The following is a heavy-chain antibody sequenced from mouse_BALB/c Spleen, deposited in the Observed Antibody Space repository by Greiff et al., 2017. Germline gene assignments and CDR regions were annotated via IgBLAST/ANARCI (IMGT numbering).Heavy chain of an antibody. CDR1: GYAFTNYL. Sequence: VQLQQSGAELVRPGTSVKVSCKASGYAFTNYLIEWVKQRPGQGLEWIGVINPGSGGTNYNEKFKGKATLTADKSSSTAYLQLSSLTSDDSAVYVCARAPDYAMDYWGQGTSVTVSS. V-gene: IGHV1-54*01. CDR2: INPGSGGT. CDR3: ARAPDYAMDY. J-gene: IGHJ4*01.